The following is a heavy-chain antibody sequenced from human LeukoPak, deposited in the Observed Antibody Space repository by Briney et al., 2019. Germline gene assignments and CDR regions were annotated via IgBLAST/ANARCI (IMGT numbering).Heavy chain of an antibody. CDR2: ISYDGSNK. V-gene: IGHV3-30-3*01. Sequence: VQPGRSLRLSCAASGFTFSSYAMHWVRRAPGNGLEWVAVISYDGSNKYYADSVKGRFTISRDNSKNTLYLQMNSLRAEDTAVCYCARDRDSSEVPTFCFDYWGQGTLVTVSS. J-gene: IGHJ4*02. CDR1: GFTFSSYA. D-gene: IGHD3-22*01. CDR3: ARDRDSSEVPTFCFDY.